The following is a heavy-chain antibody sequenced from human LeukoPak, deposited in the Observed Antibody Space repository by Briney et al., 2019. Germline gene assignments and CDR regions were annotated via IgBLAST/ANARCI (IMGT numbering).Heavy chain of an antibody. CDR1: GGTFSSYA. CDR3: ARVGIAAPNWFDP. D-gene: IGHD6-6*01. CDR2: IIPILGIA. Sequence: ASVKVSCKASGGTFSSYAISWVRQAPGQGLEWMGRIIPILGIANYAQKFQGRVTITADKSTSTAHMELSSLRSEDTAVYYCARVGIAAPNWFDPWGQGTLVTVSS. V-gene: IGHV1-69*04. J-gene: IGHJ5*02.